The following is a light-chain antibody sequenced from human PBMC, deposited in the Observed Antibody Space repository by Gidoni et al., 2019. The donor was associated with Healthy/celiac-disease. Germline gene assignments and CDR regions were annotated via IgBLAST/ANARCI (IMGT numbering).Light chain of an antibody. Sequence: AVRPQSPLPLPVTGGQPASISYRPSQSLVYSNGKTYLNWFQQRPGQSPRLLIYKVSNRASGVPDRFSGSGSGTDFTLTISSVEAEDVGVYYCLQGKNWPWTFGQGTKVEIK. CDR2: KVS. V-gene: IGKV2-30*01. CDR1: QSLVYSNGKTY. J-gene: IGKJ1*01. CDR3: LQGKNWPWT.